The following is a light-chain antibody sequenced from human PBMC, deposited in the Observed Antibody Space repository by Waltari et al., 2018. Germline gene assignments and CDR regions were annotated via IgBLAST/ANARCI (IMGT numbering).Light chain of an antibody. Sequence: EIVLTQSPGTLSLSPGERATLPCRASQSISRYLAWYQQKPGHAPRLLIYAASSRATGIPDRFSGSGSGTDFSLTISRLEPEDFAVYYCQNHERLPAMFGQGTKVEIK. CDR3: QNHERLPAM. V-gene: IGKV3-20*01. CDR2: AAS. CDR1: QSISRY. J-gene: IGKJ1*01.